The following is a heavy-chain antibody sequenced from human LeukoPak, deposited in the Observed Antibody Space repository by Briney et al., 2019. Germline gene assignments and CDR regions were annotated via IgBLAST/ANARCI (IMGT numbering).Heavy chain of an antibody. J-gene: IGHJ6*03. CDR2: IFHSGIT. V-gene: IGHV4-38-2*02. Sequence: SETLSLTCTVSGYSISSGYYWGRIRQPPGKGLEWLGSIFHSGITYYNPSLKSRVTISVDTSKNQFSLKLSSVTAADTALYYCARGPSMDVWGKGTTVTVSS. CDR1: GYSISSGYY. CDR3: ARGPSMDV.